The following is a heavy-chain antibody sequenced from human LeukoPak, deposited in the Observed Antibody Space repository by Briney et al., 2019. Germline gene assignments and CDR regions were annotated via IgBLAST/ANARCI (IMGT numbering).Heavy chain of an antibody. CDR3: ARGYTYGSWGGYFDY. V-gene: IGHV4-59*01. CDR2: IYYSGST. CDR1: GGSISSYY. Sequence: KPSETLSLTCTVSGGSISSYYWTWIRRPPGKGLEWIGYIYYSGSTNYNPSLKSRVTISVDTSKNQFPLKLSSVTAADTAVYYCARGYTYGSWGGYFDYWGQGTLVTVSS. J-gene: IGHJ4*02. D-gene: IGHD5-18*01.